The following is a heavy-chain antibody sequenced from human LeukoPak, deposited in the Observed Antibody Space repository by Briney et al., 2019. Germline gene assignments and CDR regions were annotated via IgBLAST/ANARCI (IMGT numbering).Heavy chain of an antibody. J-gene: IGHJ4*02. V-gene: IGHV3-21*04. Sequence: NPGGSLRLSCVASGFIFSDYSMDWVRQAPGKGLEWVSSISSSSAYIFYSDSVKGRFTISRDNSKNTLYLQMNSLRAEDTAVYYCARRAGAYSHPYDYWGQGTLVTVSS. CDR1: GFIFSDYS. D-gene: IGHD4/OR15-4a*01. CDR2: ISSSSAYI. CDR3: ARRAGAYSHPYDY.